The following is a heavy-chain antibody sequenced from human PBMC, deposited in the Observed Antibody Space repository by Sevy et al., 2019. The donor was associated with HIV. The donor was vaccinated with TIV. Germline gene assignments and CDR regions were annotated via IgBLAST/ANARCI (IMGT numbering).Heavy chain of an antibody. CDR2: IYASWST. V-gene: IGHV4-61*02. CDR3: ARGAPPVDWLQFSRAFDY. J-gene: IGHJ4*02. D-gene: IGHD5-12*01. Sequence: SETLSLTCSVSGGSISSETYDWNWIRQPAGKGLEWIGRIYASWSTNYHPSLKSRVTISVDTSKTHFSLELNSVTAADTAVYYCARGAPPVDWLQFSRAFDYWGQGSLVTVSS. CDR1: GGSISSETYD.